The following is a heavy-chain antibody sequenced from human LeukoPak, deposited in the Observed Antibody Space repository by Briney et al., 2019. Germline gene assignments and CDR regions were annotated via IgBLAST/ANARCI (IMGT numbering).Heavy chain of an antibody. CDR2: IIPIFGIA. Sequence: ASVKVSCKAFGGTFSSYAISWVRQAPGQGLEWMGRIIPIFGIANYAQKFQGRVTITADKSTSTAYMELSSLRSEDTAVYYCAREGEDVEMANWGQGTLVTVSS. CDR1: GGTFSSYA. J-gene: IGHJ4*02. V-gene: IGHV1-69*04. D-gene: IGHD5-24*01. CDR3: AREGEDVEMAN.